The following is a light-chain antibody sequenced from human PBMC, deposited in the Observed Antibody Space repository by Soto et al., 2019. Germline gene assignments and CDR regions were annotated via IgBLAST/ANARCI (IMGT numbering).Light chain of an antibody. Sequence: QSALTQPPSVSGSPGQSVTISCSGTSGDVGGYNYVSWHQQHPGTAPKLVIYEVSERPSAVPDRFSGSKSGNTASLTVSGLQADDEADYYCSSYAGNNIVVFGGGTKLTVL. V-gene: IGLV2-8*01. J-gene: IGLJ2*01. CDR1: SGDVGGYNY. CDR2: EVS. CDR3: SSYAGNNIVV.